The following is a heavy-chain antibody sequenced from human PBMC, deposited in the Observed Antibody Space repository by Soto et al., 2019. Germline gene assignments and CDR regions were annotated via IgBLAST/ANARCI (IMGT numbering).Heavy chain of an antibody. Sequence: GGSLRLSCAASRFTFSSYGMHWVRQAPGKGLEWVAVISYDGSNKYYADSVKGRFTISRDNSKNTLYLQMNSLRAEDTAVYYCAKDRENNYYYYYMDVWGKGTTVTVSS. V-gene: IGHV3-30*18. J-gene: IGHJ6*03. CDR2: ISYDGSNK. CDR3: AKDRENNYYYYYMDV. CDR1: RFTFSSYG.